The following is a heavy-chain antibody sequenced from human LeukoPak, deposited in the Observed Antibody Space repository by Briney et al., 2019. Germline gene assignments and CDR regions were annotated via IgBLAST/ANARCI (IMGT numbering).Heavy chain of an antibody. J-gene: IGHJ4*02. V-gene: IGHV3-43*02. D-gene: IGHD3-22*01. Sequence: GGSLRLSXAASGFTFDDYAMHWVRQAPGKGLEWVSLISGDGGITYYADSVKGRFTISRDNSKNSLYLQMNSLRTEDTALYYCATLSSEGFDYWGQGTLVTVSS. CDR2: ISGDGGIT. CDR1: GFTFDDYA. CDR3: ATLSSEGFDY.